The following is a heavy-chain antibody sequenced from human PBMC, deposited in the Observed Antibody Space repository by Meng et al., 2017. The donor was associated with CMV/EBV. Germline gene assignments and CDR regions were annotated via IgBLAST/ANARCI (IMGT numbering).Heavy chain of an antibody. Sequence: TFSRYAMSWVRQAPGKGLEWVSAISGSGGSTYYADSVKGRFTISRDNSKNTLYLQMNSLRAEDTAVYYCAKARDYDFWSGYDYYFDYWGQGTLVTVSS. V-gene: IGHV3-23*01. CDR2: ISGSGGST. CDR1: TFSRYA. J-gene: IGHJ4*02. D-gene: IGHD3-3*01. CDR3: AKARDYDFWSGYDYYFDY.